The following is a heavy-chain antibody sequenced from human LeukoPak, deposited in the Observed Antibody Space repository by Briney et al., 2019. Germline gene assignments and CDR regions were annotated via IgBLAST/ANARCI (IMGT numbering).Heavy chain of an antibody. D-gene: IGHD6-25*01. V-gene: IGHV3-21*06. J-gene: IGHJ4*02. CDR1: GFTVSSNH. CDR3: ARDPQRGAPDYFDS. CDR2: IGATQTYI. Sequence: PGGSLRLSCAASGFTVSSNHMSWVRQAPGKGLEWVASIGATQTYIYYADSVKGRFTISRDIAKNMLYLEMNSLRTEDTAVYYCARDPQRGAPDYFDSWGQGTLVTVSS.